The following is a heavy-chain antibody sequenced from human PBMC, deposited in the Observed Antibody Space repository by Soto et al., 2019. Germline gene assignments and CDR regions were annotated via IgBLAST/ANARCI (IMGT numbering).Heavy chain of an antibody. J-gene: IGHJ6*02. V-gene: IGHV4-34*01. Sequence: SETLSLTCAVYGGSFSGYYWSWIRQPPGKGLEWIGEINHSGSTNYNPSLKSRVTISVDTSKNQFSLKLSSVTAADTAVYYCARGGSSSHGIRRERNYYYGMDVWGQGTTVTVSS. D-gene: IGHD6-6*01. CDR3: ARGGSSSHGIRRERNYYYGMDV. CDR2: INHSGST. CDR1: GGSFSGYY.